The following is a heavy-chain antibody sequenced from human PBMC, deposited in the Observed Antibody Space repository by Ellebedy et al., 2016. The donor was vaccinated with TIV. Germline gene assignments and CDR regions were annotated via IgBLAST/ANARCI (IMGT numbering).Heavy chain of an antibody. J-gene: IGHJ4*02. CDR2: INPNSGGT. Sequence: AASVKVSCKASGYTFTSYGISWVRQAPGQGLEWMGWINPNSGGTNYAQKFQGRVTMTRDTSISTAYMELSRLRSDDTAVYYCAGATGWSGEFDYWGQGTLVTVSS. CDR1: GYTFTSYG. CDR3: AGATGWSGEFDY. V-gene: IGHV1-2*02. D-gene: IGHD2-15*01.